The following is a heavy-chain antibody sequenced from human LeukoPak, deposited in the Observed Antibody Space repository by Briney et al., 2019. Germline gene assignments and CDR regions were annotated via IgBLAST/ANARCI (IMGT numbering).Heavy chain of an antibody. J-gene: IGHJ4*02. V-gene: IGHV4-59*01. Sequence: SETLSLTCTVSGGSISSYYWSWIRQPPGKGLEWIGYIYYSGSTNYNPSLKSRVTISVDASKNQFSLKLSSVTAADTAVYYCARVAWESLDYWGQGTLVTVSS. CDR3: ARVAWESLDY. D-gene: IGHD1-26*01. CDR1: GGSISSYY. CDR2: IYYSGST.